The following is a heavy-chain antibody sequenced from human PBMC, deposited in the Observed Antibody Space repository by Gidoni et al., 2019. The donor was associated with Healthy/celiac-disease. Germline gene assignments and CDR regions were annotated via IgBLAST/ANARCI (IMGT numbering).Heavy chain of an antibody. D-gene: IGHD2-21*02. CDR2: IYPGDSDT. V-gene: IGHV5-51*01. J-gene: IGHJ5*02. CDR3: ARLSGGDFNWFDP. CDR1: GSRFTSYW. Sequence: EVQLVQSGAEVKTPGASLKISCKGSGSRFTSYWIGWVRQMPGKGLEWMGSIYPGDSDTRYSTSFQGQVSISADKSISTAYLQWSSLKASDTAMYYCARLSGGDFNWFDPWGQGTLVTVSS.